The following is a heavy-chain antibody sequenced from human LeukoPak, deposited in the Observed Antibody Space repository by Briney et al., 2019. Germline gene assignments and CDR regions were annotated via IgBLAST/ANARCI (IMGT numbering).Heavy chain of an antibody. Sequence: SETLSLTCTVSGGSISSGGYYWSWIRQPPGKGLEWIGEINHSGSTNHNPSLKSRVTISVDTSKNQFSLKLSSVTAADTAVYYCARGRRGSGSYGPDVEDYWGQGTLVTVSS. CDR1: GGSISSGGYY. D-gene: IGHD3-10*01. CDR2: INHSGST. CDR3: ARGRRGSGSYGPDVEDY. J-gene: IGHJ4*02. V-gene: IGHV4-61*08.